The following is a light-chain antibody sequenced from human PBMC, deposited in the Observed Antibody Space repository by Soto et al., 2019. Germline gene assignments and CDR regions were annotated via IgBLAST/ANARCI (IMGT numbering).Light chain of an antibody. Sequence: IVLTQSPATLSLSPGERATLSCRASQSVSTFLAWYQQKPGQVPRLLISEASNRATGIPPRFSGSGSGTDFTLTISSLEPEDFAVYYCQQRSYWPTFGQGTKVDIK. CDR2: EAS. J-gene: IGKJ1*01. CDR3: QQRSYWPT. V-gene: IGKV3-11*01. CDR1: QSVSTF.